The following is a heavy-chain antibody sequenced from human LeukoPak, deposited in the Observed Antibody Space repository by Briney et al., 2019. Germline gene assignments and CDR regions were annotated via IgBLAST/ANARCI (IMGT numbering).Heavy chain of an antibody. V-gene: IGHV3-74*01. CDR1: GFTFSSYW. D-gene: IGHD6-19*01. J-gene: IGHJ4*02. CDR3: ARARWSSTGWFLGY. CDR2: VNPQGSGT. Sequence: PGESLRLSCAASGFTFSSYWMHWVRQAPGKGLVWVSRVNPQGSGTSYTDSVKGRFTISRDNAKDALHLQMDNLRAEDTAVYYCARARWSSTGWFLGYWGQGTWSPSPQ.